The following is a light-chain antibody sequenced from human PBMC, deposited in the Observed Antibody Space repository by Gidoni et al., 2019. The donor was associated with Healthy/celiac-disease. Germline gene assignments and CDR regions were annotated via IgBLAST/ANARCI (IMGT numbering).Light chain of an antibody. J-gene: IGKJ3*01. CDR2: GAS. Sequence: EIVMTQAPATLSVSPGERATLSCRASPSVSSNLAWYQQTPGQAPRLLIYGASTRAPGIPARFSGSGSGTEFPLTISSLPSEDFAVYYCQQYNNWPPITFAPGTKVDIK. V-gene: IGKV3-15*01. CDR1: PSVSSN. CDR3: QQYNNWPPIT.